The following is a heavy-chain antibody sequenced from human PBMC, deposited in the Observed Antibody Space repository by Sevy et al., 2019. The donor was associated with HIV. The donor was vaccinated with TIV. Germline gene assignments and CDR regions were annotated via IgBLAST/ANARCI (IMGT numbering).Heavy chain of an antibody. CDR2: ISSRSSYI. V-gene: IGHV3-21*01. J-gene: IGHJ4*02. Sequence: GGSLRLSCAASGFTFSDYYMNWVRQAPGKGLEWVSSISSRSSYIHYADSVRGRFTISRDNATNSLYLQMNSLRVDDTAVYFCARDGGCSSTSCLLYFDSWGQGALVTVSS. CDR1: GFTFSDYY. CDR3: ARDGGCSSTSCLLYFDS. D-gene: IGHD2-2*01.